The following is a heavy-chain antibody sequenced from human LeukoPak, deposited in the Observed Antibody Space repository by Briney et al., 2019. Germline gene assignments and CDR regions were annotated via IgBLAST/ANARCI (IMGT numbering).Heavy chain of an antibody. CDR3: ARAGRSYDSSGYYVEGDY. D-gene: IGHD3-22*01. J-gene: IGHJ4*02. CDR1: GYTFTSYG. V-gene: IGHV1-18*01. Sequence: ASGKVSCKASGYTFTSYGISWVRQAPGQGLEWMGWISAYNGNTNYAQKLQGRVTMTTDTSTSTAYMELRSLRSDDTAVYYCARAGRSYDSSGYYVEGDYWGQGTLVTVSS. CDR2: ISAYNGNT.